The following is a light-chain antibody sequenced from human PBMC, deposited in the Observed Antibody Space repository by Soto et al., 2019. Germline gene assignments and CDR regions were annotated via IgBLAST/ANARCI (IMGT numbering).Light chain of an antibody. J-gene: IGKJ1*01. V-gene: IGKV1-27*01. CDR2: AAS. Sequence: DIQMTQSPSSLSASVGDTVTITCRASQGISNYLAWYQQKPGQVPNLLIYAASTLQSGIPSRFSGSGSGTDCTLAISSLQPEDVATYYCQKYNNAPRTVGQGTKVEI. CDR3: QKYNNAPRT. CDR1: QGISNY.